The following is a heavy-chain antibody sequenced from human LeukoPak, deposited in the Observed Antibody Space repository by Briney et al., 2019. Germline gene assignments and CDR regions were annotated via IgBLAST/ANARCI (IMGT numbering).Heavy chain of an antibody. J-gene: IGHJ4*02. V-gene: IGHV1-8*01. CDR3: ARGTIMVQGVN. Sequence: ASVKVSRKASGYTFTSYDINWVRQATGQGLEWMGWMNPNSSNTGYAQKFQGRVTMTRNTSISTAYMELSSRRSEDTAVYYCARGTIMVQGVNWGQGTLVTVSS. CDR1: GYTFTSYD. CDR2: MNPNSSNT. D-gene: IGHD3-10*01.